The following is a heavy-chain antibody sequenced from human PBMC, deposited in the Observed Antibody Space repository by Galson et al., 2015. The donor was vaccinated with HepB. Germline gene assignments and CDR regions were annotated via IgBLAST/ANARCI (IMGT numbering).Heavy chain of an antibody. CDR2: IIPIFGTA. V-gene: IGHV1-69*13. CDR1: GGTFSSYA. CDR3: ARGYGSGSYYYHY. Sequence: SVKVSCKASGGTFSSYAIDWVRQAPGQGLEWMGGIIPIFGTANYAQKFQGRVTITADESTSTAYMELSSLRSEDTAVYYCARGYGSGSYYYHYWGQGTLVTVSS. J-gene: IGHJ4*02. D-gene: IGHD3-10*01.